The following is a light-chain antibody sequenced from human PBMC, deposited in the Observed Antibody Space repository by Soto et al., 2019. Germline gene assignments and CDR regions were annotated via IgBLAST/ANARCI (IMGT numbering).Light chain of an antibody. Sequence: DIQMTQSPSSLSASVGDRVTITCRASQSIVTYLNWYLQKPGKAPKLLIYAASNLQSGVPSRFSGSGSGTDFTLTISSLQPEDFASYFCLQHYNYPRTFGQGTKVDIK. V-gene: IGKV1-39*01. J-gene: IGKJ1*01. CDR3: LQHYNYPRT. CDR1: QSIVTY. CDR2: AAS.